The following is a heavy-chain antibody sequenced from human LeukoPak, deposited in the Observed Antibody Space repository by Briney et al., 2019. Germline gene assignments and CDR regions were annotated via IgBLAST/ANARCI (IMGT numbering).Heavy chain of an antibody. Sequence: PGGSLRLSCAASGFTFSSSNMHWVRQAPGKGLEWASFISGTSTAIIYADSVKGRFTISRDIGRKSLYLQMNSLSDEDTAVYYCARGGGRSYSDAFDIWGQGTVVTVSS. CDR2: ISGTSTAI. CDR3: ARGGGRSYSDAFDI. D-gene: IGHD1-26*01. J-gene: IGHJ3*02. V-gene: IGHV3-48*02. CDR1: GFTFSSSN.